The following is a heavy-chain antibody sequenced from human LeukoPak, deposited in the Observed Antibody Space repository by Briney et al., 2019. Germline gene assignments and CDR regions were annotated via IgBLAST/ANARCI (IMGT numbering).Heavy chain of an antibody. J-gene: IGHJ4*02. CDR2: ISYDGSNK. CDR3: AKTMGAIDHDY. CDR1: GFTFSNYA. Sequence: GGSLRLSCAASGFTFSNYAIHWVRQAPGKGLEWVAVISYDGSNKYYADSVKGRFTISRDNSKNTLYVQMNSLRAEDTAVYFCAKTMGAIDHDYWGQGTLVTVSS. D-gene: IGHD1-26*01. V-gene: IGHV3-30-3*02.